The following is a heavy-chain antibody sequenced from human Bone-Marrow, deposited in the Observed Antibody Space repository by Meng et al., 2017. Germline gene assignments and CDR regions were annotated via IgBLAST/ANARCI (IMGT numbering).Heavy chain of an antibody. CDR2: ISYDGSNT. Sequence: GESLKISCAAFGFTFSSYAMHWVRQAPGKGLEWVAVISYDGSNTYYADSVKGRFTISRDNSKNTLYLQMNSLRAEDTAVYYCARVPGIAAAGTNFGMDVWGQGTTVTVSS. CDR3: ARVPGIAAAGTNFGMDV. CDR1: GFTFSSYA. J-gene: IGHJ6*02. D-gene: IGHD6-13*01. V-gene: IGHV3-30*04.